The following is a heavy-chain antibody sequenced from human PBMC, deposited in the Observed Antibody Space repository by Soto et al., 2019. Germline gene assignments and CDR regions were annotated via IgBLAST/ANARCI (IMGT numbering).Heavy chain of an antibody. CDR3: ARGMTTVTTLDY. V-gene: IGHV4-30-2*01. Sequence: QLQLQESGSGLVKPSQTLSLTCAVSGGSISSGGYSWSWIRQPPGKGLEWIGYINHSGRTYYNPSLKRRVTISVDRSKTQFSVKLSSVTAADTAVYYCARGMTTVTTLDYWGQGTLVTVSS. CDR1: GGSISSGGYS. D-gene: IGHD4-4*01. J-gene: IGHJ4*02. CDR2: INHSGRT.